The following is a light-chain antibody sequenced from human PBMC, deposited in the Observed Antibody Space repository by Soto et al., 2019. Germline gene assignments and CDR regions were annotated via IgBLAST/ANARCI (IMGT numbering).Light chain of an antibody. V-gene: IGKV1-9*01. CDR2: GVS. J-gene: IGKJ5*01. CDR1: QGTSSY. CDR3: QQLNAYPLT. Sequence: IQLSQSPSFLSASVGDRVTITCRASQGTSSYLAWFQQKPGRAPKLLIYGVSTLQSGVPARFSGSGSGTDFTLTISNLQPEDFATYYCQQLNAYPLTFGQGTRLEIK.